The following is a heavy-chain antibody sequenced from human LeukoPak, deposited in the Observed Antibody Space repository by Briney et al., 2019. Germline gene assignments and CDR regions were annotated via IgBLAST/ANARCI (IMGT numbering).Heavy chain of an antibody. D-gene: IGHD6-19*01. V-gene: IGHV3-7*01. CDR1: GFTFSSYS. CDR2: IKQDGSEK. J-gene: IGHJ4*02. Sequence: GGSLRLSCAASGFTFSSYSMNWVRQAPGKGLEWVANIKQDGSEKYYVDSVKGRFTISRDNAKNSLYLQMNSLRAEDTAVYYCARESYSSGWYEVDYWGQGTLVTVPS. CDR3: ARESYSSGWYEVDY.